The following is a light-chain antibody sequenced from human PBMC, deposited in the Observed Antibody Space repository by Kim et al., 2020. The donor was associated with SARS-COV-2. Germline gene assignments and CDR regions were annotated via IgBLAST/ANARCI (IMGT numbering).Light chain of an antibody. CDR3: FSYAVSSTNV. Sequence: QSFTTSCTSTSRDVGAYNYVSWYQQHPGKAPILIIYEVSKRPAGVPDRFSGSKSGSTDSLTNSGLHAEDEVHYYFFSYAVSSTNVFGTGTKVTVL. CDR1: SRDVGAYNY. J-gene: IGLJ1*01. CDR2: EVS. V-gene: IGLV2-11*01.